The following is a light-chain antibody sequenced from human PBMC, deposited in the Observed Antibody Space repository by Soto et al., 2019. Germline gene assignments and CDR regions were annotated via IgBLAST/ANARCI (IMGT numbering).Light chain of an antibody. CDR2: VVS. CDR3: SSYTSGSTLVV. V-gene: IGLV2-14*01. J-gene: IGLJ2*01. CDR1: SSDIGRYNY. Sequence: QSALTQPASVSGSPGQSITISCTGTSSDIGRYNYVSWYQQHPGRAPRLMIYVVSSRPSGVSDRFSGSKSGNTASLTISGRQAEDEADYYCSSYTSGSTLVVFGGGTKLTVL.